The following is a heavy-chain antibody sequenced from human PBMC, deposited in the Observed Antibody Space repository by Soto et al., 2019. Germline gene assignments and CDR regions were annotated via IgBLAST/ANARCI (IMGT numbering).Heavy chain of an antibody. CDR2: IYYSGNT. J-gene: IGHJ5*02. D-gene: IGHD1-1*01. Sequence: SETLSLTCTVSGGSISSGDYYWSWIRQHPGKGLEWIGYIYYSGNTQYNPSLGSRVIISVDTSKNQFSLKLSSVTAADTAVYYCARDLGTNWFDPWGQGTLVTVS. CDR3: ARDLGTNWFDP. V-gene: IGHV4-31*03. CDR1: GGSISSGDYY.